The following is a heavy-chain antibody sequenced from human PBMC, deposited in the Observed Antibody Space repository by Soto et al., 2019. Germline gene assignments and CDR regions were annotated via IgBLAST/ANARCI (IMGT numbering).Heavy chain of an antibody. CDR2: IKSKTDGGTT. Sequence: SVSNAWMNWVRQAPGKGLEWVGRIKSKTDGGTTDYAAPVKGRFTISRDDSKNTLYLQMNSLKTEDTAVYYCTTDLIPMVRGVTASVDYWGQGTLVTVSS. CDR1: SVSNAW. CDR3: TTDLIPMVRGVTASVDY. V-gene: IGHV3-15*07. D-gene: IGHD3-10*01. J-gene: IGHJ4*02.